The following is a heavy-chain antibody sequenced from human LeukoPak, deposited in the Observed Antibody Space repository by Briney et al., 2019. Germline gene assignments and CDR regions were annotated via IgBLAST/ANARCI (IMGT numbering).Heavy chain of an antibody. J-gene: IGHJ5*02. CDR3: ARDSFPYGDLYNWFDP. V-gene: IGHV3-21*01. CDR2: ISSSSSSI. D-gene: IGHD4-17*01. CDR1: AFTFSSYG. Sequence: GGSLRLSCAASAFTFSSYGMSWVRQAPGKGLDWVSSISSSSSSIYYADSVKGRFTISRDNAKNSLSLQMNSLRAEDTAVYYCARDSFPYGDLYNWFDPWGQGTLVTVSS.